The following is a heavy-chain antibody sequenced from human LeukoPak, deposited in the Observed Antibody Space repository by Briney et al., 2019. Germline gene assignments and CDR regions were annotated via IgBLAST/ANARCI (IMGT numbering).Heavy chain of an antibody. V-gene: IGHV3-48*02. Sequence: GGFLRLSCAASGFTFSGHSMNWVRQAPGRGLEWVAYIGISSSTIYYADSVKGRFTISRDNVKNSVFPQMNTLRDEDTAVYYCARSGCGSGGGCYNYRNAFDIWGQGTMVTVSS. CDR1: GFTFSGHS. CDR3: ARSGCGSGGGCYNYRNAFDI. D-gene: IGHD2-15*01. CDR2: IGISSSTI. J-gene: IGHJ3*02.